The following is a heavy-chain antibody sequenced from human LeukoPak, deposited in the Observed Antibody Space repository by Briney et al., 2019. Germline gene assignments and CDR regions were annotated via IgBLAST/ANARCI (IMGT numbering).Heavy chain of an antibody. V-gene: IGHV4-31*11. CDR1: GGSVASGYYY. CDR2: IYYTGRT. J-gene: IGHJ6*02. D-gene: IGHD6-6*01. Sequence: SSETLSLTCAVSGGSVASGYYYWSWIRQHPGKGLEWIGNIYYTGRTSYIPSLESRVSMSVDTSKNQFSLKLSSVTAADTAVYYCARVPGSTSSPETHYFYYGLDVWGQGTTVTVSS. CDR3: ARVPGSTSSPETHYFYYGLDV.